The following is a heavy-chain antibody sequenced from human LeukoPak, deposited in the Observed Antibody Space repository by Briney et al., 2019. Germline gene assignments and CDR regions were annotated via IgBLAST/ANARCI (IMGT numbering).Heavy chain of an antibody. CDR3: ARDLLGYCSGGSCYFIDY. CDR1: GYTFTSYA. V-gene: IGHV1-18*01. J-gene: IGHJ4*02. Sequence: ASVKVSCKASGYTFTSYAISWVRQAPGQGLESVGWISAYNGNTNYAQKLQGRVTMTTDTSTSTAYLELRSLRSDDTAVYYCARDLLGYCSGGSCYFIDYWGQGTLLTVSS. CDR2: ISAYNGNT. D-gene: IGHD2-15*01.